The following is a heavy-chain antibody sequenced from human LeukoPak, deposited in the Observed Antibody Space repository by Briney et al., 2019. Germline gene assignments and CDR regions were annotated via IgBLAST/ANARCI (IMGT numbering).Heavy chain of an antibody. D-gene: IGHD3-3*01. CDR1: GGSISSYY. CDR2: IYTSGST. Sequence: PSETLSLTCTVSGGSISSYYWSWIRQPAGKGLEWIGRIYTSGSTNYNPSLKSRVTMSVDTSKNQFSLKLSSVTAADTAVYYCARQDNYDFWSGYYQPGWGQGTLVTVSS. CDR3: ARQDNYDFWSGYYQPG. V-gene: IGHV4-4*07. J-gene: IGHJ4*02.